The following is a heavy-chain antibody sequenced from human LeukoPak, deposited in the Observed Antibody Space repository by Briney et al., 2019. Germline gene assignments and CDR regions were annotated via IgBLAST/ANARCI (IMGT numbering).Heavy chain of an antibody. V-gene: IGHV1-2*02. CDR2: INPNSGGT. J-gene: IGHJ3*02. D-gene: IGHD1-26*01. CDR1: GYTFTGYY. CDR3: ARGNSGSSYSAFDI. Sequence: ASVKVSCKASGYTFTGYYMHWVRQAPGQGLEWMGWINPNSGGTNYAQKFQGRVTMTRDTSISTAYMELSSLRSEDMAVYYCARGNSGSSYSAFDIWGQGTMVTVSS.